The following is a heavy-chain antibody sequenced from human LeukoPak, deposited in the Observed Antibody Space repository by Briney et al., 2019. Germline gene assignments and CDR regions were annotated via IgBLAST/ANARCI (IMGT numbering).Heavy chain of an antibody. CDR2: IGAYNGNT. CDR3: ARGEGTKNYYGSGWYYYYYGMDV. D-gene: IGHD3-10*01. CDR1: GYTFTSYG. J-gene: IGHJ6*04. Sequence: ASVKVSCKASGYTFTSYGISWVRQAPGQGLEWMGWIGAYNGNTNYAQKLQGRVTMTTDTSTSTAYMELRSLRSDDTAVYYCARGEGTKNYYGSGWYYYYYGMDVWGKGTTVTVSS. V-gene: IGHV1-18*04.